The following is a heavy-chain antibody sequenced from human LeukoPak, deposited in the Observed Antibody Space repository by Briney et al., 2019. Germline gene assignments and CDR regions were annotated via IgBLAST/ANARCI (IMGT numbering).Heavy chain of an antibody. CDR1: GFTFSSYG. CDR3: AKSRRDGYNKDAFDI. D-gene: IGHD5-24*01. J-gene: IGHJ3*02. CDR2: IWYDGSNK. V-gene: IGHV3-33*06. Sequence: GGSLRLSCAASGFTFSSYGMHWVRQAPGKGLEWVAVIWYDGSNKYYADSVKGRFTISRDNSKNTLYLQMNSLRAEDTAVYYCAKSRRDGYNKDAFDIWGQGTMVTVSS.